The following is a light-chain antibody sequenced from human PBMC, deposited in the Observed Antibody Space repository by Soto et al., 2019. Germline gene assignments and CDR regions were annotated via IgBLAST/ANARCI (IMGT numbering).Light chain of an antibody. J-gene: IGKJ2*01. CDR3: QQFGSSLYT. CDR2: GAS. CDR1: QSVSDNN. V-gene: IGKV3-20*01. Sequence: EVVLTQSPGTLSLSPGDRGSLSFRSSQSVSDNNLAWYQLRPGQAPRLLIYGASRRATGIPDRFSGSGSGTDFTLTISGLEPEDFAVYYCQQFGSSLYTFGQGTKVDI.